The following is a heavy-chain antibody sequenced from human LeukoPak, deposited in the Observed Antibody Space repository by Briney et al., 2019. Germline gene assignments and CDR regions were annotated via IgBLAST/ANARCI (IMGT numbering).Heavy chain of an antibody. CDR2: ISYDGSNK. CDR3: ARLATNTDIDY. J-gene: IGHJ4*02. D-gene: IGHD2-2*02. CDR1: GFTFSSYA. V-gene: IGHV3-30-3*01. Sequence: GGSLRLSCAAPGFTFSSYAMHWVRQAPGKGLEWVAVISYDGSNKYYADSVKGRFTISRDNSKNTLYLQMNSLRAEDTAVYYCARLATNTDIDYWGQGTLVTVSS.